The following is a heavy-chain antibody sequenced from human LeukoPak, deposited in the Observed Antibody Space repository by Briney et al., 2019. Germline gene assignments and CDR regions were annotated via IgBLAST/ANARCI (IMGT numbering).Heavy chain of an antibody. D-gene: IGHD1-26*01. J-gene: IGHJ6*02. CDR1: GGSINGYY. CDR2: IYYSGST. CDR3: AREVSSGSYYGMDV. Sequence: TETLSLTCTVSGGSINGYYWSWIRQPPGKGLEWLGYIYYSGSTNYNPSLKSRVTISVDTSKNQFSLKLSSVTAADTAVYYCAREVSSGSYYGMDVWGQGTTVAVSS. V-gene: IGHV4-59*01.